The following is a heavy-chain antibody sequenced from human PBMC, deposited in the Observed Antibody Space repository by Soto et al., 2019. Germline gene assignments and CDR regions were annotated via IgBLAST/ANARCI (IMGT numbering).Heavy chain of an antibody. Sequence: SETLSLTCAVYGGSFSGYYWSWIRQPPGKGLEWIGEINHSGSTNYNPSLKSRVTISVDTSKNQFSLKLSSVTAADTAVYYCARGVVVRGFDYWGQGTLVTVSS. CDR2: INHSGST. CDR1: GGSFSGYY. CDR3: ARGVVVRGFDY. D-gene: IGHD3-10*01. V-gene: IGHV4-34*01. J-gene: IGHJ4*02.